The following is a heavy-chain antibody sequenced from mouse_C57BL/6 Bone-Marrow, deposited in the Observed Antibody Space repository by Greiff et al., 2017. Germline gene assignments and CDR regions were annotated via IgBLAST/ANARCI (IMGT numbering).Heavy chain of an antibody. J-gene: IGHJ2*01. CDR2: ISSGGSYT. V-gene: IGHV5-6*01. CDR1: GFTFSSYG. Sequence: EVNVVESGGDLVKPGGSLKLSCAASGFTFSSYGMSWVRQTPDKRLEWVATISSGGSYTYYPDSVKGRFTISRDNAKNTLYLQMSSLKAEDTAMYYCARQTAQARDYWGQGTTLTVSS. CDR3: ARQTAQARDY. D-gene: IGHD3-2*02.